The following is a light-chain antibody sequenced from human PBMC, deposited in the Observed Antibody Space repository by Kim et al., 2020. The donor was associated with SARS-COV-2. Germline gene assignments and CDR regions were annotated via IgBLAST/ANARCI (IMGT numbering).Light chain of an antibody. CDR1: NIKSKS. Sequence: VAPGKTARITCGGNNIKSKSVGWYQEKPGQAPVLVIYYDSDRPSGIPERFSGSNSGNTATLTISRVEAGDEADYYCQVWDSSSVVFGGGTQLTVL. V-gene: IGLV3-21*04. CDR2: YDS. J-gene: IGLJ2*01. CDR3: QVWDSSSVV.